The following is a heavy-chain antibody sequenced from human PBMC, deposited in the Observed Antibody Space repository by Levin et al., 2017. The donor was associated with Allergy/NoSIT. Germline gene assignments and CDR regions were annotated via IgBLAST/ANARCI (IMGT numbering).Heavy chain of an antibody. V-gene: IGHV4-30-4*01. CDR2: IYYSGST. CDR1: GGSISSGDYY. J-gene: IGHJ6*02. CDR3: ARDRYSGYDFDDYYYYYGMDV. D-gene: IGHD5-12*01. Sequence: SETLSLTCTVSGGSISSGDYYWSWIRQPPGKGLEWIGYIYYSGSTYYNPSLKSRVTISVDTSKNQFSLKLSSVTAADTAVYYCARDRYSGYDFDDYYYYYGMDVWGQGTTVTVSS.